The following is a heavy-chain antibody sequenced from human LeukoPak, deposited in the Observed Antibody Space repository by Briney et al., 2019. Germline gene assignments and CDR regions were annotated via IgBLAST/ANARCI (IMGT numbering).Heavy chain of an antibody. CDR1: GFTFSGSA. CDR2: IRSKANNYET. D-gene: IGHD6-19*01. V-gene: IGHV3-73*01. CDR3: NSGEEDSGWYEGY. J-gene: IGHJ4*02. Sequence: SGGSLRLSCAASGFTFSGSAMHWVRQASGKGLEWVGRIRSKANNYETAYAASVKGRFTISRDDSKNTAYLQMSSLRTEDTAVYYCNSGEEDSGWYEGYWGQGTLVTVSS.